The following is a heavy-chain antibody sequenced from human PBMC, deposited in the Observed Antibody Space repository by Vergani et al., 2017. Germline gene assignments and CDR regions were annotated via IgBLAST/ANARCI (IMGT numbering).Heavy chain of an antibody. Sequence: QVQLVQSGAEVKKPGASVKVSCKASGYTFTSYDINWVRQATGQGLEWMGWMNPNSGNTGYAQKFQGRVTMTRNTSISTAYMALSSLRSEDTAVYYCARGGYIYGLANWYFDLWGRGTLVTVSS. CDR1: GYTFTSYD. CDR2: MNPNSGNT. CDR3: ARGGYIYGLANWYFDL. V-gene: IGHV1-8*01. J-gene: IGHJ2*01. D-gene: IGHD5-18*01.